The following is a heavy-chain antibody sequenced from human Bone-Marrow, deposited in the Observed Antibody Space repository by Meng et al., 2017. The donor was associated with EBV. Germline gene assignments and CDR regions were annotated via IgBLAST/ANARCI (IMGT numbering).Heavy chain of an antibody. V-gene: IGHV7-4-1*02. CDR3: ARARVLLWEGWFDP. D-gene: IGHD2-15*01. Sequence: QLVHSGSGLKKPGASVTVSCKASGYPFTSYDMNWVRQAPGQGLEWMGWINTNTGNPTYAQGFTGRFVFSLDTSVSTAYLQISSLKAEDTAVYYCARARVLLWEGWFDPWGQGTLVTVSS. CDR2: INTNTGNP. J-gene: IGHJ5*02. CDR1: GYPFTSYD.